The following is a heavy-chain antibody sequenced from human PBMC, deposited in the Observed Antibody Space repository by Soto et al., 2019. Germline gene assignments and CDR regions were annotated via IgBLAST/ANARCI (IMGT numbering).Heavy chain of an antibody. CDR1: GGSVRSGRYY. V-gene: IGHV4-61*01. Sequence: PSETLSLTCTVSGGSVRSGRYYWGWIRQPPGKGLEWIGYVYYSGSTNYNPSLKSRATLSIDTFNDQFSLKLTSVTAADTAVYYCVRDPGLETHYYYGMDVWGQGTRVTVSS. J-gene: IGHJ6*02. CDR2: VYYSGST. CDR3: VRDPGLETHYYYGMDV. D-gene: IGHD1-1*01.